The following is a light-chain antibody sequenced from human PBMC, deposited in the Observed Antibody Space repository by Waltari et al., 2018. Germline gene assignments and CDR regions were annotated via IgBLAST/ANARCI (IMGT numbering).Light chain of an antibody. CDR1: SSDVGSSNR. CDR3: CAHAGGGTHYA. V-gene: IGLV2-23*01. J-gene: IGLJ1*01. Sequence: QSALTQPASVSGSPGQSITISCTGTSSDVGSSNRVSWYQQHPGKGPKILLYGGTQRLSGVSDRFSGSKSGNTASLTLSGLQPEDEADYYCCAHAGGGTHYAFGTGTKVTVL. CDR2: GGT.